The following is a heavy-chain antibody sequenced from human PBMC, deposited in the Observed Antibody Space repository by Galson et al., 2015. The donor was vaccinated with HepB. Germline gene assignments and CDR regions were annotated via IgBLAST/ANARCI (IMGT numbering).Heavy chain of an antibody. D-gene: IGHD3-9*01. Sequence: SLRLSCAGSGITFSNYWMSWVRQAPGKGLEWVANIKQDGSGEYYVDSVRGRFTISGDNAKNSLYLQMNSLRAEDTAVYYCVRVGRWVRDWLDGMDVWGQGTTVTVSS. J-gene: IGHJ6*02. CDR1: GITFSNYW. CDR2: IKQDGSGE. CDR3: VRVGRWVRDWLDGMDV. V-gene: IGHV3-7*03.